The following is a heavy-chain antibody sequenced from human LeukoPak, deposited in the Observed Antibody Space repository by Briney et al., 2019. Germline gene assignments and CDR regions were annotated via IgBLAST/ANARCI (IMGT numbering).Heavy chain of an antibody. Sequence: GGSLRLSCAASGFTFSSYEMNWVRQAPGKGLEWVSYISSSGSTIYYADSVKGRFTISRDNAKNSLYLQMNSLRAEDTAVYYCARALRSTRHAFDIWGQGTMVTVSS. J-gene: IGHJ3*02. D-gene: IGHD2-2*01. CDR2: ISSSGSTI. CDR1: GFTFSSYE. CDR3: ARALRSTRHAFDI. V-gene: IGHV3-48*03.